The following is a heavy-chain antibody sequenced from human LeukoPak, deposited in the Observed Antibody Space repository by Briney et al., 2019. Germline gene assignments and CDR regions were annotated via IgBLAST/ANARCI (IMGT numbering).Heavy chain of an antibody. J-gene: IGHJ3*02. D-gene: IGHD3-16*02. CDR1: GYTFSGYY. CDR2: INPNNGGT. Sequence: GASVKVSCKASGYTFSGYYIHWVRQAPGQGLEWMGRINPNNGGTNYAQKFQGRVTMTRDMSMSTAYMELSRLRSDDTAVYYCAGGDKRGVYRLFEIGAKGKMATV. V-gene: IGHV1-2*06. CDR3: AGGDKRGVYRLFEI.